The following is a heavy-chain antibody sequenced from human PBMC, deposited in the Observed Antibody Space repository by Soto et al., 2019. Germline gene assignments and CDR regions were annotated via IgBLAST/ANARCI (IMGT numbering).Heavy chain of an antibody. CDR2: ILYSGST. V-gene: IGHV4-59*01. CDR1: GGSISSYY. CDR3: ARGRYRQTSSWYSWFDP. Sequence: SETLSLTCTVSGGSISSYYWSWIRQPPGKGLEWIGYILYSGSTNYNPSLKSRVTMSVDTSKNQFSLKLSSVTAADTAVYYCARGRYRQTSSWYSWFDPWGQGALVTVS. D-gene: IGHD6-13*01. J-gene: IGHJ5*02.